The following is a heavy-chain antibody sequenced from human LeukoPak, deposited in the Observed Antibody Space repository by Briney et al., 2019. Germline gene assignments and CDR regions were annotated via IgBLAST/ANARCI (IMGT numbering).Heavy chain of an antibody. D-gene: IGHD4-23*01. V-gene: IGHV3-48*03. CDR3: ANVITVAPSDLDY. CDR1: GFTFSSYE. J-gene: IGHJ4*02. Sequence: GGSLRLSCAASGFTFSSYEMNWVRQAPGKGLEWVSSISSSGSRIYYADSVKGRFTISRDNSKNTLYLQMNSLRAEDTAVYYCANVITVAPSDLDYWGQGTLVTVSS. CDR2: ISSSGSRI.